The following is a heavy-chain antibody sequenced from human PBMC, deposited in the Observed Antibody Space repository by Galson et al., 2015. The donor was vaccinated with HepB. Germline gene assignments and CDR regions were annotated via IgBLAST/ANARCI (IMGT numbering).Heavy chain of an antibody. Sequence: SLRLSCAASGFTFSSYDMHWVRQAPGKGLEFVSAISSNGGSTYYADSVKGRFTISRDNSKNTLDLQMNSLRAEDTAVYYCVKRASGSYFSWGQGILVTVSS. J-gene: IGHJ5*02. CDR1: GFTFSSYD. CDR3: VKRASGSYFS. V-gene: IGHV3-64D*06. CDR2: ISSNGGST. D-gene: IGHD1-26*01.